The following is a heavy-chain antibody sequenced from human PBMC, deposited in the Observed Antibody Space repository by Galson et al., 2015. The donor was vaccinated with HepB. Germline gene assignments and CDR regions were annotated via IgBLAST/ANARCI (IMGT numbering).Heavy chain of an antibody. D-gene: IGHD2-15*01. V-gene: IGHV1-18*04. CDR2: ISAYNSKT. CDR3: ARVVEVKDAVDY. Sequence: SVKVSCKASGYNFASYGISWVRQGPGQGLEWMGWISAYNSKTHYAQKFQGRLTMTTDTSTSTAYMDLRSLRSDDTAIYYCARVVEVKDAVDYWGQGTLVTVSS. CDR1: GYNFASYG. J-gene: IGHJ4*02.